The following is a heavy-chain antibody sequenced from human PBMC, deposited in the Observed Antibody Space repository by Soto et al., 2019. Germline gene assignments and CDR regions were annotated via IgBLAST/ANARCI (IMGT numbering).Heavy chain of an antibody. CDR3: ARALYCSGGSCSPLRGMDV. V-gene: IGHV4-38-2*01. J-gene: IGHJ6*02. D-gene: IGHD2-15*01. CDR2: IYHSGST. CDR1: GYSITNGYY. Sequence: ETLSLTCAVSGYSITNGYYWGWIRQPPGQGLEWIGTIYHSGSTYYNPSLKTRVTISVDTSKNQFSLKLSSVTAADTAVYYCARALYCSGGSCSPLRGMDVWGQGTTVTVSS.